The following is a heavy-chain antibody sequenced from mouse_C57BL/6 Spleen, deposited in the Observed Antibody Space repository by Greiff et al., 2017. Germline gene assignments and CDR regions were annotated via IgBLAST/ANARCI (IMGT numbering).Heavy chain of an antibody. J-gene: IGHJ3*01. V-gene: IGHV5-17*01. CDR3: ARSPYSNYPAWFAY. Sequence: EVKLVESGGGLVKPGGSLKLSCAASGFTFSDYGMHWVRQAPEKGLEWVAYISSGSSTIYYADTVKGRFTISRDNAKNTLFLQMTSLRSEDTAMYYCARSPYSNYPAWFAYWGQGTLVTGSA. CDR2: ISSGSSTI. CDR1: GFTFSDYG. D-gene: IGHD2-5*01.